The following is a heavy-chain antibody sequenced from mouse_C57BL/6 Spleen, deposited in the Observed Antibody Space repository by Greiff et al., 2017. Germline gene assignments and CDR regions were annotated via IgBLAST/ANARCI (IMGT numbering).Heavy chain of an antibody. Sequence: EVQLVESGGGLVKPGGSLKFSCAASGFNFSSDAMSWVRQTPEKRLEWVATISDGGSYTYYPDNVQGRFTISRDNAKNNLYLQLSHLKSEDTAMYYCARDDYLDYWGQGTTLTVDS. J-gene: IGHJ2*01. V-gene: IGHV5-4*01. CDR3: ARDDYLDY. CDR1: GFNFSSDA. CDR2: ISDGGSYT.